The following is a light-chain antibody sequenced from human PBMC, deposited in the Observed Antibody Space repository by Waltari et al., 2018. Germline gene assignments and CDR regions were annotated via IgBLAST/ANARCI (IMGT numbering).Light chain of an antibody. J-gene: IGLJ3*02. CDR3: SSRNGRANQVV. Sequence: LGQTVRITCQGDSLRTSYASWYQLKPGQAPVLVIYGKDKRPSGIPDRISGYSSGATSSLTITGAQAEDEADYYCSSRNGRANQVVFAGGTKVTVL. V-gene: IGLV3-19*01. CDR1: SLRTSY. CDR2: GKD.